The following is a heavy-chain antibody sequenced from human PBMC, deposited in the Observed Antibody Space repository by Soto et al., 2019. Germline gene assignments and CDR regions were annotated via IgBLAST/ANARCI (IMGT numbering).Heavy chain of an antibody. CDR1: GGSFSGYY. V-gene: IGHV4-34*01. J-gene: IGHJ5*02. Sequence: SETLSLTCAVYGGSFSGYYWSWIRQPPGKGLEWIGEINHSGSTNYNPSLKSRVTISVDTSKNQFSLKLSSVTAADTAVYYCARVLLWFGELPLFRFDPWGQGTLVTVSS. CDR2: INHSGST. D-gene: IGHD3-10*01. CDR3: ARVLLWFGELPLFRFDP.